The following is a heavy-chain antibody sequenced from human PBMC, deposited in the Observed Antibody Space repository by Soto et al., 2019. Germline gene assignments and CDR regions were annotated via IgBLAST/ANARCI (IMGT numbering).Heavy chain of an antibody. Sequence: GGSLRLSCAASGFTFSSYWMHWVRQAPGKGLVWVSRINSDGSSTSYADSVKGRFTISRDNAKNTLYLQMNSLRAEDTAVYYCARDLERDYYDSSGSIPGHWGQGTLVTVSS. D-gene: IGHD3-22*01. CDR2: INSDGSST. J-gene: IGHJ4*02. CDR3: ARDLERDYYDSSGSIPGH. V-gene: IGHV3-74*01. CDR1: GFTFSSYW.